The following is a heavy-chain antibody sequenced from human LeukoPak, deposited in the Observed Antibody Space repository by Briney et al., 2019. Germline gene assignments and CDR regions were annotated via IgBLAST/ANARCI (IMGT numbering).Heavy chain of an antibody. Sequence: GSLRLSCAASGFTVSSNYMSWIRQPPGKGLEWIGEINHSGSTNYNPSLKSRVTISVDTSKNQFSLKLGSVTAADTAVYYCARGYCSSTSCYRGAYWGQGTLVTVSS. CDR2: INHSGST. J-gene: IGHJ4*02. V-gene: IGHV4-34*01. CDR3: ARGYCSSTSCYRGAY. CDR1: GFTVSSNY. D-gene: IGHD2-2*02.